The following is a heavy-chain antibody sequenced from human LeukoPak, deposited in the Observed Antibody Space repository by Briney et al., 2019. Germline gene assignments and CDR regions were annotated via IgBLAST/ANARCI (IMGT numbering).Heavy chain of an antibody. Sequence: SETLSLTCTVSGDSISSVGHYWTWIRQHPGKGLELIGYISYSGSTYYNPSLKSRVAISVDTSKNQFSLKLSSVTDADSAVYYCAREAGTPYFDYWGQGTLVTVSS. V-gene: IGHV4-31*03. CDR3: AREAGTPYFDY. D-gene: IGHD3-10*01. CDR1: GDSISSVGHY. CDR2: ISYSGST. J-gene: IGHJ4*02.